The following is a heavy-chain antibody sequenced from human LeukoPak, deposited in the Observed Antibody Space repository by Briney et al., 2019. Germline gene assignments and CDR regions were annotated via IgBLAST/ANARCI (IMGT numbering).Heavy chain of an antibody. CDR2: IYHSGST. CDR1: GGSISSGGYY. J-gene: IGHJ6*02. V-gene: IGHV4-61*08. D-gene: IGHD3-16*01. CDR3: ARDWYYDDYYGMDV. Sequence: SETLSLTCTVSGGSISSGGYYWSWIRQPPGKGLEWIGYIYHSGSTNYNPSLKSRVTISVDTSKNQFSLKLSSVTAADTAVYYCARDWYYDDYYGMDVWGQGTTVTVSS.